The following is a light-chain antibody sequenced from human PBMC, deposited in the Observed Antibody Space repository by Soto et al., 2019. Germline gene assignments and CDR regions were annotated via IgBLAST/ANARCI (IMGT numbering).Light chain of an antibody. J-gene: IGKJ2*01. CDR1: QRFCSP. CDR2: DGS. Sequence: IQVTQSPSSLSASGGDGVTISCRTSQRFCSPLAWYQQTPGKPPRLLIYDGSTLHRGAPSRFSGRGSGTDFSLTIRNLEPEDFATYYCQHSNSFPYTFGQGTKVDIK. V-gene: IGKV1-13*02. CDR3: QHSNSFPYT.